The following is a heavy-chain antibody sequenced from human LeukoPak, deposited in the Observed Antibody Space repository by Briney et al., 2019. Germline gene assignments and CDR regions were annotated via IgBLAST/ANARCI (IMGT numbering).Heavy chain of an antibody. Sequence: SVKVSCKASGYTFTSYGISWVRQAPGQGLEWMGGIIPIFGTANYAQKFQGRVTITADKSTSTAYMELSSLRSEDTAVYYCARPSVYGDFDYWGQGTLVTVSS. CDR1: GYTFTSYG. V-gene: IGHV1-69*06. CDR3: ARPSVYGDFDY. D-gene: IGHD4-17*01. CDR2: IIPIFGTA. J-gene: IGHJ4*02.